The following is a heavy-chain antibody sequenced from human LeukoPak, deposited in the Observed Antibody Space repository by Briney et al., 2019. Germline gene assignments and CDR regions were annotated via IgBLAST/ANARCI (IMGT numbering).Heavy chain of an antibody. CDR1: GFTFSNYW. CDR3: ARASDPWLQLT. CDR2: IKQDGSEK. J-gene: IGHJ5*02. Sequence: GGSLRLSRAASGFTFSNYWMIWVRQAPGKGLEWVGSIKQDGSEKRYADSVRGRFSISRDNAQTSLYLQMNSLRAEDTAVYYCARASDPWLQLTWGQGTLVTVSS. D-gene: IGHD5-24*01. V-gene: IGHV3-7*05.